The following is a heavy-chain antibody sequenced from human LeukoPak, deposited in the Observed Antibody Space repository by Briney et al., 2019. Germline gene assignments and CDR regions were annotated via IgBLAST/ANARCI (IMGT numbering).Heavy chain of an antibody. D-gene: IGHD3-9*01. CDR3: ARASSKQLAGYLPDGFDI. CDR2: ISSSGTYV. V-gene: IGHV3-21*01. CDR1: GFTFSSYS. Sequence: EAGGSLRLSCAASGFTFSSYSMNWVRQAPGKGLEWVSSISSSGTYVYYADSVKGRFTISRDSAKNSLSLQMNSLRADDAAVYYCARASSKQLAGYLPDGFDIWGQGTMVTVSS. J-gene: IGHJ3*02.